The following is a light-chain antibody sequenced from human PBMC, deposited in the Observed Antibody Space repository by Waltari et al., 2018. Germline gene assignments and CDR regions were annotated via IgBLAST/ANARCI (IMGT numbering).Light chain of an antibody. CDR3: QQYHTTPFT. J-gene: IGKJ5*01. Sequence: DIVMTQSPDSLAVSLGERATINCKSSQSVLYSYDNKNLLDWYQQKPGQPPKLLIYWASALESGVPARFSGSGSGTDFTLTISSLQAEDVAVYYCQQYHTTPFTFGQGTRLEIK. V-gene: IGKV4-1*01. CDR2: WAS. CDR1: QSVLYSYDNKNL.